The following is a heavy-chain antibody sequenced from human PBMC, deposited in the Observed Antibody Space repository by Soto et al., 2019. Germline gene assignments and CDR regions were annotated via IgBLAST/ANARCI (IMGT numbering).Heavy chain of an antibody. CDR1: GYNFIDHW. CDR2: IYPYDSDT. D-gene: IGHD2-15*01. V-gene: IGHV5-51*01. Sequence: GESLKSSCKGSGYNFIDHWIAWVRQMPGKGLEWMGIIYPYDSDTTYSPSFQGQVTISADKSISTAYLQWSSLKASDTAMYYCARHGGGMDVWGQGTTVTVS. CDR3: ARHGGGMDV. J-gene: IGHJ6*02.